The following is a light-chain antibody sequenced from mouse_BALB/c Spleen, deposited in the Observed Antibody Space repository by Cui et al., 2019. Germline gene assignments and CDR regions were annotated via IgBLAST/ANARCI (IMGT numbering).Light chain of an antibody. J-gene: IGKJ1*01. CDR1: QNVGTN. Sequence: DIVMTQSQKFMSTSVGDRVSVTCKASQNVGTNVAWYQQKPGQSPKALIYSASYRYSGVPDRFTGSGSGTYFTLTISNVQSEDLAEYFCQQYNSYPWTFGGGTKLEIK. CDR2: SAS. CDR3: QQYNSYPWT. V-gene: IGKV6-15*01.